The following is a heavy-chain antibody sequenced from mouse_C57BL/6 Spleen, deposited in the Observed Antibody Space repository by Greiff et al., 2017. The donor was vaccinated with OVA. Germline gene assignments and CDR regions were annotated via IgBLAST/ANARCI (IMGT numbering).Heavy chain of an antibody. Sequence: EVMLVESGPELVKPGDSVKISCKASGYSFTGYFMNWVMQSHGKSLEWIGRINPYNGDTFYNQKFKGKATLTVDKSSSTAHMELRSLTSEDSAVYYCARLRSKDYFDYWGQGTTLTVSS. J-gene: IGHJ2*01. CDR2: INPYNGDT. V-gene: IGHV1-20*01. CDR3: ARLRSKDYFDY. CDR1: GYSFTGYF.